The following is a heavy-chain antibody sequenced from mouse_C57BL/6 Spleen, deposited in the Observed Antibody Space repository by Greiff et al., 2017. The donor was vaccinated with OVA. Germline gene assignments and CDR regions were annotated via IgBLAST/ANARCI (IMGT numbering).Heavy chain of an antibody. V-gene: IGHV5-12*01. D-gene: IGHD2-12*01. CDR2: ISNGGGST. CDR1: GFTFSDYY. J-gene: IGHJ4*01. Sequence: EVKLVESGGGLVQPGGSLKLSCAASGFTFSDYYMYWVRQTPEKRLEWVAYISNGGGSTYYPDTVKGRFTISRDNAKNTLYLQMSSLKSEDTAMYYCARRYYYAMDYWGQGTSVTVSS. CDR3: ARRYYYAMDY.